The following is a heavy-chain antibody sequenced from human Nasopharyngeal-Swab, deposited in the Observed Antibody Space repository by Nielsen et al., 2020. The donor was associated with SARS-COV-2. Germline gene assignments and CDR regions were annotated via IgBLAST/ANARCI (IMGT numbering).Heavy chain of an antibody. V-gene: IGHV3-21*01. D-gene: IGHD3-22*01. Sequence: GESLKISCAASGFSFSTYTMNWVRQAPGKGREWLSSISSDSGAKYHADSVKGRFTISRDNAKNSLYLEMNSLRAEDTAVYYCLRGDRRDYWGPGTLVSVSS. J-gene: IGHJ4*02. CDR3: LRGDRRDY. CDR1: GFSFSTYT. CDR2: ISSDSGAK.